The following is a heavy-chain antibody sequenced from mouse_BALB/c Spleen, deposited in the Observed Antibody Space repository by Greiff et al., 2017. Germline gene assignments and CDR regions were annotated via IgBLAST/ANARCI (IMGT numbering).Heavy chain of an antibody. CDR3: ARPRYYAMDY. CDR1: GFTFTDYY. Sequence: EVKVVESGGGLVQPGGSLRLSCATSGFTFTDYYMSWVRQPPGKALEWLGFIRNKANGYTTEYSASVKGRFTISRDNSQSILYLQMNTLRAEDSATYYCARPRYYAMDYWGQGTSVTVSS. J-gene: IGHJ4*01. V-gene: IGHV7-3*02. CDR2: IRNKANGYTT.